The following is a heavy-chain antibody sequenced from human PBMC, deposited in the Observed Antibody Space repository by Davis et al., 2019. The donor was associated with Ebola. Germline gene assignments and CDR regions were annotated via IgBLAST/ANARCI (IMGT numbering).Heavy chain of an antibody. V-gene: IGHV3-30*03. J-gene: IGHJ3*02. Sequence: PGGSLRLSCAASGFTFSSYGMHWVRQAPGKGLEWVAVISYDGSNKYYADSVKGRFTISRDNAKNSLYLQMNSLRDEDTAVYYCAREGMYYDILTGYYIGAFDIWGQGTMVTVSS. CDR2: ISYDGSNK. CDR3: AREGMYYDILTGYYIGAFDI. D-gene: IGHD3-9*01. CDR1: GFTFSSYG.